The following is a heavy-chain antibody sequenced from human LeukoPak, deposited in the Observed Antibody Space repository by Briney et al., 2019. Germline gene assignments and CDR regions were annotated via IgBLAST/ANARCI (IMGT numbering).Heavy chain of an antibody. V-gene: IGHV3-30-3*01. CDR2: ISFDGNNE. CDR3: ARGGDSSYYGDY. CDR1: EFTFSSYA. D-gene: IGHD3-22*01. J-gene: IGHJ4*02. Sequence: GGSLRLSCAASEFTFSSYAMHWVRQAPGKGLEWVADISFDGNNEHYADSVKGRFIISRDNSKNTLYLQMNSLRAEDTAVYYCARGGDSSYYGDYWGQGTLVTVSS.